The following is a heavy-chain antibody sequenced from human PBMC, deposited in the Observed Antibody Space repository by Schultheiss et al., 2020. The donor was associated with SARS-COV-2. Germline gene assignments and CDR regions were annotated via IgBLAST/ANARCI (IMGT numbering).Heavy chain of an antibody. V-gene: IGHV1-2*02. D-gene: IGHD5-24*01. CDR2: TNPKRGAT. J-gene: IGHJ4*02. CDR1: GYTFSGYY. CDR3: ARALRDGYGTND. Sequence: ASVKVSCKASGYTFSGYYIHWVRQAPGQGLEWMGWTNPKRGATYYAQKFQGRVTITADKSTSTAYMELSSLRSDDTAVYYCARALRDGYGTNDWGQGTLVTVSS.